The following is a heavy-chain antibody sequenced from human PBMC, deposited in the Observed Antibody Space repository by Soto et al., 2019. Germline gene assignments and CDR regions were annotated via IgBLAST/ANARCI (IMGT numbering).Heavy chain of an antibody. J-gene: IGHJ6*02. CDR2: INHSGST. D-gene: IGHD6-19*01. CDR3: ARTYIAVNGMDV. V-gene: IGHV4-34*01. CDR1: GGSFSGYY. Sequence: PSETLSLTCAVYGGSFSGYYWSWIRQPPGKGLEWIGEINHSGSTNYNPSLKSRVTISVDTSKNQFSLKLSSVTAADTAVYYCARTYIAVNGMDVWGQGTTVTVPS.